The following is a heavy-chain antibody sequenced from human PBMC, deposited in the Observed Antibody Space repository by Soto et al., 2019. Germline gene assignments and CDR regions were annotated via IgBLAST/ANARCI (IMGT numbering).Heavy chain of an antibody. Sequence: PSETLSLTCAVSGGSISSSNWWSWVRQPPGKGLEWIGEIYHSGSTNYNPSLKSRVTISVDKSKNQFSLKLSSVTAADTAVYYCARDPPPLERRSYYYYGIDVWGQGSTVTVSS. V-gene: IGHV4-4*02. CDR2: IYHSGST. CDR1: GGSISSSNW. D-gene: IGHD1-1*01. J-gene: IGHJ6*02. CDR3: ARDPPPLERRSYYYYGIDV.